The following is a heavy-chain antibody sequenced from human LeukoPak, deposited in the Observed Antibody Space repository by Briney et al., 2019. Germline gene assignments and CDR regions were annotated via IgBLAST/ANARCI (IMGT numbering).Heavy chain of an antibody. Sequence: GGSLRLSCAASEFTVSDNYMTWVRQAPGKGLEWVSIISSGGRTYYADSVKGRFTISRDNSKNTLYLQMNSLRADDTAVYYCARGGYCGDGCYQPGGAMDVWGQGITVTVSS. D-gene: IGHD2-21*02. V-gene: IGHV3-53*01. CDR3: ARGGYCGDGCYQPGGAMDV. CDR1: EFTVSDNY. J-gene: IGHJ6*02. CDR2: ISSGGRT.